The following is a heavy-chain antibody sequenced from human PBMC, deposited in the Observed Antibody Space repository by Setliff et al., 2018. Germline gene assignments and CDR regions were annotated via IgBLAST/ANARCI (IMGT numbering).Heavy chain of an antibody. CDR1: GFSLTTSGVG. V-gene: IGHV2-5*02. D-gene: IGHD4-4*01. J-gene: IGHJ4*02. Sequence: SGPTLVNPTQTLTLTCTFSGFSLTTSGVGVGWIRQPPGKALEWLAIIFWDDDKRYSPSLKNRLTITKDSLKRQVVLTMTNVDPVDTATYFCAHTSGGGNSACFDYWGQGVLVTVSS. CDR2: IFWDDDK. CDR3: AHTSGGGNSACFDY.